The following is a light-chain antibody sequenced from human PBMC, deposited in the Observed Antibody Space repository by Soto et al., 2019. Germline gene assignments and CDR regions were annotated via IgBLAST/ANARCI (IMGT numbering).Light chain of an antibody. CDR3: SSYTSSSTRV. CDR1: SSDVGGYHY. V-gene: IGLV2-14*01. Sequence: QSALTQPASVSGSPGQSITISCTGTSSDVGGYHYVAWYQQHPGKAPKLRIYEVSNRPSGVSNRFSGSKSGNTASLTISGLQAEDEADYYCSSYTSSSTRVFGGGTKLTVL. CDR2: EVS. J-gene: IGLJ3*02.